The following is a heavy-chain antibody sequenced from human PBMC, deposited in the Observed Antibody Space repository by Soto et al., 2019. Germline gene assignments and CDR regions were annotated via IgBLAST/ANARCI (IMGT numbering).Heavy chain of an antibody. CDR2: ITSSSSFI. V-gene: IGHV3-21*01. D-gene: IGHD6-6*01. CDR1: GFTFSNYV. CDR3: ARAKSSSTWFAP. J-gene: IGHJ5*02. Sequence: PGGSLRLSCAASGFTFSNYVMNWVRQAPGKGLEWVSSITSSSSFIYYADSVEGRFTISRDNAKNSLYLQMNNLRAEDTAVYYCARAKSSSTWFAPWGQATLVTVHS.